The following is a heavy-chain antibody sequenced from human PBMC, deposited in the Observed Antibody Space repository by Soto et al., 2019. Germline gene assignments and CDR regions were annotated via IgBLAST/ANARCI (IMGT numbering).Heavy chain of an antibody. J-gene: IGHJ3*02. D-gene: IGHD7-27*01. V-gene: IGHV2-5*02. CDR3: AHRLIWGPAPDAFDI. Sequence: QITLKESGPTLVKPTQTLTLTCTFSGFSLSTSGVGVGWIRQPPGKALEWLALIYWDDDKRYSPSLKSRLTITKDTSKNHVVLTMTNMDPVDTATYYCAHRLIWGPAPDAFDIWGQGTMVTVSS. CDR2: IYWDDDK. CDR1: GFSLSTSGVG.